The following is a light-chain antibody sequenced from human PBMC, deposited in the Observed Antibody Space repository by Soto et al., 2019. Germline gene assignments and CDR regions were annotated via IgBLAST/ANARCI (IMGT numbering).Light chain of an antibody. J-gene: IGLJ2*01. CDR2: LEGSGSY. CDR1: SGHSSYI. V-gene: IGLV4-60*02. Sequence: QLVLTQSSSASASLRSSVKLTCTLRSGHSSYIIAWHHQQPGKAPRYLMKLEGSGSYNKASGVPDRFSGSSSGADRYLTISNLQFEDEANYYCETWDSNTRVFGGGTKLTVL. CDR3: ETWDSNTRV.